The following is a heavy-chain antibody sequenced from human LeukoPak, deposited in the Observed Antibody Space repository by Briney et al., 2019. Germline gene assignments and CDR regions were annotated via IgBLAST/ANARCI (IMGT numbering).Heavy chain of an antibody. J-gene: IGHJ4*02. V-gene: IGHV1-69*13. Sequence: ASVKVSCKASGYTFTGYYMHWVRQAPGQGLEWMGGIIPIFGTANYAQKFQGRVTITADESTSTAYMELSSLRSEDTAVYYCAREGSIAAGTTFPLDYWGQGTLVTVSS. D-gene: IGHD6-13*01. CDR2: IIPIFGTA. CDR1: GYTFTGYY. CDR3: AREGSIAAGTTFPLDY.